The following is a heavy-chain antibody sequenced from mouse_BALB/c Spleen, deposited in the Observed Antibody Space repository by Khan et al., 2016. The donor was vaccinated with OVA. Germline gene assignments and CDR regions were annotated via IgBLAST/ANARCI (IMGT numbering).Heavy chain of an antibody. Sequence: EVKLLESGPGLVKPPQSLSLTCTVTGYSITSDYAWNWIRQFPGNKLERMGFISYSGNTKYNPSLKSRFSITRDTSKNQFFLQLNSVTTEDTATYYCARVYGGDFDYWGQGTSLTVSS. CDR2: ISYSGNT. J-gene: IGHJ2*02. V-gene: IGHV3-2*02. CDR3: ARVYGGDFDY. D-gene: IGHD1-1*01. CDR1: GYSITSDYA.